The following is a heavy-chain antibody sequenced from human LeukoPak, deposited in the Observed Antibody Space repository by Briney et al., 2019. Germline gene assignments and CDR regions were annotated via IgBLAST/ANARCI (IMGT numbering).Heavy chain of an antibody. CDR2: IGGSGGST. J-gene: IGHJ4*02. CDR3: AKDRDFYYFDY. Sequence: GGSLRLSCAASGFTFSSYAMSWVRQAPGKGLEWVSAIGGSGGSTYYADSVKGRFTISRDNSKNTLYLQMNSLRAEDMAVYYCAKDRDFYYFDYWGQGTLVTVSS. D-gene: IGHD2/OR15-2a*01. V-gene: IGHV3-23*01. CDR1: GFTFSSYA.